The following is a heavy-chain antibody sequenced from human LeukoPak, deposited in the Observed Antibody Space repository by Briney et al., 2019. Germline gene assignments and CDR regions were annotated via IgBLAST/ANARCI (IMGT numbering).Heavy chain of an antibody. Sequence: SETLSLTCTVSGASINSDTYYWGWIRQPPGKGLEWIGTHSHSGSTNYNPSLKSRVTISVDTSKNQFSLKLSSVTAADTAVYYCARGGDPKSSSWYRGNWFDPWGQGTLVTVSS. CDR2: HSHSGST. J-gene: IGHJ5*02. CDR3: ARGGDPKSSSWYRGNWFDP. CDR1: GASINSDTYY. D-gene: IGHD6-13*01. V-gene: IGHV4-39*07.